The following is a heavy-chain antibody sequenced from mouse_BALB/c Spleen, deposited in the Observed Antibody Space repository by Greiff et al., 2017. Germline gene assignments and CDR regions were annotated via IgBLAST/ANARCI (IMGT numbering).Heavy chain of an antibody. V-gene: IGHV5-17*02. CDR3: ERRYNYAMDY. D-gene: IGHD1-1*01. CDR1: GFTFSSFG. J-gene: IGHJ4*01. CDR2: ISSGSSTI. Sequence: VQVVESGGGLVQPGGSRKLSCAASGFTFSSFGMHWVRQAPEKGLEWVAYISSGSSTIYYAETVKGRCTISRDNPKNSMFLKMNSLRSEDTAMYYCERRYNYAMDYWGQGTSVTVSS.